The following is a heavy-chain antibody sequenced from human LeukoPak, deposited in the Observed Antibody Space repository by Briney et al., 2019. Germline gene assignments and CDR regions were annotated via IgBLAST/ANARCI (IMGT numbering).Heavy chain of an antibody. CDR3: ARVTPLGRFGEYDRGFDY. Sequence: SETLSLTCTVSGGSISSGSYYWSWIRQPAGKGLEWIGRIYTSGSTNYNPSLKSRVTISVDTSKNQFSLKLSSMTAADTAVYYCARVTPLGRFGEYDRGFDYWGQGTLVTVSS. CDR2: IYTSGST. V-gene: IGHV4-61*02. CDR1: GGSISSGSYY. J-gene: IGHJ4*02. D-gene: IGHD3-10*01.